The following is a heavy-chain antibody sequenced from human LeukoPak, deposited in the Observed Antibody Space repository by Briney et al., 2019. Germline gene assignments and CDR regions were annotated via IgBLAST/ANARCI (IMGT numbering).Heavy chain of an antibody. V-gene: IGHV4-39*02. D-gene: IGHD5-12*01. CDR1: GGSISSSSYY. CDR3: ARELATHAEYFQH. CDR2: IYYSGST. Sequence: PSETLSLTCTVSGGSISSSSYYWGWIRQPPGKGLEWIGSIYYSGSTYYNPSLKSRVTISVDTSKNQFSLKLSSVTAADTAVYYCARELATHAEYFQHWGQGTLVTVSS. J-gene: IGHJ1*01.